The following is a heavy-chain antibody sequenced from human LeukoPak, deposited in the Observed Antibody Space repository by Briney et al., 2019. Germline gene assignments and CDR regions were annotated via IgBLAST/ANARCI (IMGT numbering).Heavy chain of an antibody. J-gene: IGHJ6*03. D-gene: IGHD1-7*01. V-gene: IGHV1-8*01. CDR1: GYTSTGYD. Sequence: ASVKVSCKASGYTSTGYDIDWVRQATGQGLEWMGWMNPNSGNTGYAQKFQGRVTMTRNTSISTAYMELSSLRSEDTAVYYCAKSTWNSISYYYYYMDVWGKGTTVTVSS. CDR2: MNPNSGNT. CDR3: AKSTWNSISYYYYYMDV.